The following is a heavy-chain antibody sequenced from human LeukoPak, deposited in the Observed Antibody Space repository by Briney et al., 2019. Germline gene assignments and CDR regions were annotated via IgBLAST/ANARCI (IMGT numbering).Heavy chain of an antibody. CDR1: GFSLSTSGVG. D-gene: IGHD1/OR15-1a*01. Sequence: SGPTLVNPTETLTLTCTFSGFSLSTSGVGVGWIRQPPGKALEWLALIYWDDDKRYSPSLKSRLTITKDTSKNQVVLTMTNMDPADTATNYCAHRRELEQGSNWFDPWGQGTLVTVSS. V-gene: IGHV2-5*02. J-gene: IGHJ5*02. CDR2: IYWDDDK. CDR3: AHRRELEQGSNWFDP.